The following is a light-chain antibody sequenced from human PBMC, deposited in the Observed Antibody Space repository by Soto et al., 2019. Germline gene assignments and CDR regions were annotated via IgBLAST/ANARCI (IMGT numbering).Light chain of an antibody. CDR3: AAWDGSLNGYV. V-gene: IGLV1-44*01. CDR1: SSNIGGNT. Sequence: QSVLSQPPSASATPGQRVVISCSGSSSNIGGNTVNWYQHLPGAAPNLLIYVNHQRTSGVPGRFSGSKSGTSASLIISGVQSEDEADYCCAAWDGSLNGYVFGTGTKVTVL. CDR2: VNH. J-gene: IGLJ1*01.